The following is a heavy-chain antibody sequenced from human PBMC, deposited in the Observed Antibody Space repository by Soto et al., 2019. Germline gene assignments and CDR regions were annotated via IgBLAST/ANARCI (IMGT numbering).Heavy chain of an antibody. D-gene: IGHD5-12*01. CDR1: GGSISSGGYY. CDR3: ARGERRDGYNFWYY. CDR2: IYYSGST. J-gene: IGHJ4*02. V-gene: IGHV4-31*03. Sequence: LSLTCPVSGGSISSGGYYWSWIRQHPGKGLEWIGYIYYSGSTYYNPSLKSRVTISVDTSKNQFSLKLSSVTAADTAVYYCARGERRDGYNFWYYWGQGTLVTVSS.